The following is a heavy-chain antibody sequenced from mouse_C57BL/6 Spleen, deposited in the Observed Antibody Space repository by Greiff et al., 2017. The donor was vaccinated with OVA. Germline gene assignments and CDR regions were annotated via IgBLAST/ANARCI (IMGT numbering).Heavy chain of an antibody. CDR2: IDPSDSYT. D-gene: IGHD3-2*02. CDR1: GYTFTSYW. V-gene: IGHV1-59*01. J-gene: IGHJ3*01. Sequence: VQLQQPGAELVRPGTSVKLSCKASGYTFTSYWMHWVKQRPGQGLEWIGVIDPSDSYTNYNQKFKGKATLTVDTSSSTAYMQLSSLTSEDSAVYYCAREGSSGAWFAYWGQGTLVTVSA. CDR3: AREGSSGAWFAY.